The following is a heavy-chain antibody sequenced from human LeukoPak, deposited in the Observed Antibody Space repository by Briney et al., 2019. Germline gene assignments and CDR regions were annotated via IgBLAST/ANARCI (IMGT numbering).Heavy chain of an antibody. Sequence: GGSLRLSCVASGFTFSSYAMHWVRQAPGKGLQHVSGIYGNGAGTSYANAVKGRFTISRDNSKNTLYLQMGSLRAEDTAVYYCARDSVIGGWSDFDYWGLGTLATVSS. J-gene: IGHJ4*02. CDR3: ARDSVIGGWSDFDY. CDR1: GFTFSSYA. D-gene: IGHD6-19*01. V-gene: IGHV3-64*01. CDR2: IYGNGAGT.